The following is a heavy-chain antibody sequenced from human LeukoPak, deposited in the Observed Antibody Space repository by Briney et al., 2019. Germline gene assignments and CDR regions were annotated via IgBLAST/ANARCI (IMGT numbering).Heavy chain of an antibody. J-gene: IGHJ4*02. CDR3: ARDHPKRSGGSCPFDY. CDR1: GGTFSSYA. V-gene: IGHV1-69*06. CDR2: IIPIFGTA. D-gene: IGHD2-15*01. Sequence: ASVKVSCKASGGTFSSYAISWVRQAPGQGLEWMGGIIPIFGTANYAQKFQGRVTITADKSTSTAYMELSSLRSEDTAVYYCARDHPKRSGGSCPFDYWGQGTLVTVSS.